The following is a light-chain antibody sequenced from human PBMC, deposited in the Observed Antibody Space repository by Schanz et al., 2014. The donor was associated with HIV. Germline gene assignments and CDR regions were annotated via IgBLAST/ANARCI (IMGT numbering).Light chain of an antibody. CDR3: SSYANTDTVL. V-gene: IGLV2-14*03. J-gene: IGLJ2*01. CDR2: DVN. Sequence: QSALTQPASVSGSPGQSITISCTGTSSDVGGYNYVSWYQQHPGKAPQLMIYDVNNRPSGVSNRFSGSKSGNTASLTISGLQAEDEADYSCSSYANTDTVLFGGGTKLTVL. CDR1: SSDVGGYNY.